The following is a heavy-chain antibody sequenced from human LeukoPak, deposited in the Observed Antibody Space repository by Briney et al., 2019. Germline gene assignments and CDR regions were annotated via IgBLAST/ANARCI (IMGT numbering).Heavy chain of an antibody. CDR2: ICSNGGCT. CDR1: GFTFSSFA. Sequence: GGSLRLSCAASGFTFSSFAMHWVRQAPGKQLEYVSAICSNGGCTYYANSVKGRFTISRDNSKNTLYLQMGSLRAEDMAVYYCARWGYYSNYDYWGQGTLVTVSS. D-gene: IGHD4-11*01. CDR3: ARWGYYSNYDY. J-gene: IGHJ4*02. V-gene: IGHV3-64*01.